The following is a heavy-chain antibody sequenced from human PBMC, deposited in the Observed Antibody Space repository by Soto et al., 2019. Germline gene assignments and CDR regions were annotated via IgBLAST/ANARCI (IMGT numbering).Heavy chain of an antibody. CDR3: ARDEGNVPYSLGMDV. CDR1: GFTFSSYS. J-gene: IGHJ6*02. Sequence: EVQLVESGGGLVKPGGSLRLSCAASGFTFSSYSMNWVRQAPGKGLEWVSSISSSSSYIYYADSVKGRFTISRDNAKNSLYLQMNSLRAEDTAVYYCARDEGNVPYSLGMDVWGQGTTVTVSS. CDR2: ISSSSSYI. V-gene: IGHV3-21*01. D-gene: IGHD1-26*01.